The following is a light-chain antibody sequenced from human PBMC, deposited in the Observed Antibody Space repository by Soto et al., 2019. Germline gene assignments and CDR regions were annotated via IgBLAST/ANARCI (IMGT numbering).Light chain of an antibody. CDR2: DVS. CDR1: SGDVGYYNY. Sequence: QSVLTQPRSVSGSPGQSVTISCTGTSGDVGYYNYVSWYQQHPGKAPKLMIYDVSKRPSGVPDRFSGSKSGSTASLTIAGLRAEDEAHYFFSSYAGTSSFVLFGGGTKLTVL. V-gene: IGLV2-11*01. J-gene: IGLJ2*01. CDR3: SSYAGTSSFVL.